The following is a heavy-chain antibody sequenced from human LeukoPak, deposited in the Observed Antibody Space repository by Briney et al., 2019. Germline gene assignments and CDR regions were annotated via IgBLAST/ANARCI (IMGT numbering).Heavy chain of an antibody. D-gene: IGHD3-9*01. J-gene: IGHJ4*02. CDR2: IKRDGTEK. CDR3: VRDSFDRGLDY. CDR1: GFTFSTYW. Sequence: GGSLRLSCAASGFTFSTYWMSWVRQAPGKGLEWVANIKRDGTEKYYVDSVKGRFTISRDNAKNSLYLQMNSLRAEDTAVYYCVRDSFDRGLDYWGQGTLVTVSS. V-gene: IGHV3-7*01.